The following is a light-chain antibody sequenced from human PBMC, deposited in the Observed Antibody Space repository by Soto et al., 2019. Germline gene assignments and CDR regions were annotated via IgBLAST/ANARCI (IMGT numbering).Light chain of an antibody. CDR3: YSYAGTHTFV. CDR1: SSDVGGYDY. Sequence: QSALTQPASVSGSPGQSITISCTGTSSDVGGYDYVSWYQLHPGKAPKLMVFEVSNRPSGVSYRFSGSKSGNTASLTISGLQAEDEADYYCYSYAGTHTFVFGTGTKVTVL. J-gene: IGLJ1*01. CDR2: EVS. V-gene: IGLV2-14*01.